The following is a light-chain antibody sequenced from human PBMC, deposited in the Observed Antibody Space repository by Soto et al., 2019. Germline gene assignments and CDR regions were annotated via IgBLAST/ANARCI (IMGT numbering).Light chain of an antibody. CDR3: QQTYITPQT. CDR2: AIS. Sequence: DIQMTQSPSSLSASVGDRVTITCRASQSITTYLNWYQQKQGKPPKLLIYAISSLHSGVSSRFSGSGSGTDFTLTISSLQPEDFATYYCQQTYITPQTFGQGTRLEIK. V-gene: IGKV1-39*01. J-gene: IGKJ2*01. CDR1: QSITTY.